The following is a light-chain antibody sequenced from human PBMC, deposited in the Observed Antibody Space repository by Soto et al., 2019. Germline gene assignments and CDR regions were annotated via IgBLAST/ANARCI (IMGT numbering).Light chain of an antibody. V-gene: IGLV1-44*01. CDR3: ATWDDGRKGV. CDR2: TNN. CDR1: TSNIGSHS. Sequence: QSALTQPPSASGTPGQRIIISCSGSTSNIGSHSVNWFQQVPGTAPKLLIITNNQRPSGVPDRFSGSKSGASASLANSGRQSEDEDTYYCATWDDGRKGVFGTGTKLTVL. J-gene: IGLJ1*01.